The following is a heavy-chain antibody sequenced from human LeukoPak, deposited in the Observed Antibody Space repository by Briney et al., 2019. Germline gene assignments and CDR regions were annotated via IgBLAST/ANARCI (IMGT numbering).Heavy chain of an antibody. Sequence: ASVKVSCKAPGYTFTGYYMHWVRQAPGQGLEWMGWINPNSGGTNYAQKFQGRVTMTRDTSISTAYMELSRLRSDDTAVYYCARGVGYCSSTSCPNWFDPWGQGTLVTVSS. V-gene: IGHV1-2*02. D-gene: IGHD2-2*01. CDR3: ARGVGYCSSTSCPNWFDP. CDR2: INPNSGGT. CDR1: GYTFTGYY. J-gene: IGHJ5*02.